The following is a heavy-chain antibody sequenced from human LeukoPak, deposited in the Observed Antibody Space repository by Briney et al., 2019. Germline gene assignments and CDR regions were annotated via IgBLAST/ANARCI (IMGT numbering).Heavy chain of an antibody. CDR2: ISSSSSYI. CDR1: GFTFSSYS. J-gene: IGHJ3*02. D-gene: IGHD4-17*01. CDR3: ARWDDSGDPPDGFDI. Sequence: GGSLRLSCAASGFTFSSYSMNWVRQAPGKGLEWVSSISSSSSYIYYADSVKGRFTISRDNAKNSLYLQMNSLRAEDTAVYYCARWDDSGDPPDGFDIWGQGRMVTVSS. V-gene: IGHV3-21*01.